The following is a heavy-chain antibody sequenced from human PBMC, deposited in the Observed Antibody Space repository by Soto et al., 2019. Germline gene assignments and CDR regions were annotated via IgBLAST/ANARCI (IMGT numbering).Heavy chain of an antibody. CDR2: IFHTGTA. CDR3: ARQPTGFPNWFDS. V-gene: IGHV4-39*01. Sequence: SETRSRTWTVSGGSIYSPINNWGWFRQAPGKVLDWMASIFHTGTAYYNLSLKSRVSISVDTSKNQFSLRLSSVTAADTALYYCARQPTGFPNWFDSWGQGILVTVSS. CDR1: GGSIYSPINN. J-gene: IGHJ5*01.